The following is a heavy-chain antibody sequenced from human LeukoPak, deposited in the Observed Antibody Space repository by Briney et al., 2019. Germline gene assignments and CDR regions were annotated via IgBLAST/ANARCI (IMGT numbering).Heavy chain of an antibody. D-gene: IGHD1-1*01. CDR1: GFTFSSYS. CDR3: ARDPTPPQLWFRGSFDY. CDR2: ISSSSMSI. J-gene: IGHJ4*02. Sequence: PGGSLRLSCAASGFTFSSYSMNWVRQAPGKGLEWVSYISSSSMSIYYADSVKGRFTISRDNARNSLYLQMNSLRAEDTAVYYCARDPTPPQLWFRGSFDYWGLGALVTVSS. V-gene: IGHV3-48*01.